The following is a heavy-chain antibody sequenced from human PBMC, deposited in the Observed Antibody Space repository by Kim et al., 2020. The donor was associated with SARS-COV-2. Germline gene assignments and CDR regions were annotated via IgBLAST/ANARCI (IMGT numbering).Heavy chain of an antibody. CDR2: IYYSGST. D-gene: IGHD5-18*01. Sequence: SETLSLTCTVSGGSMSSGYYYWSWIRQPPGKGLEWIGYIYYSGSTYYNPSLKSRVTISVDTSKNQFSLKLSSVTAADTAVYYCARDFFDNYGQNYYGMDVWGQGTTVTVSS. J-gene: IGHJ6*02. CDR3: ARDFFDNYGQNYYGMDV. V-gene: IGHV4-30-4*01. CDR1: GGSMSSGYYY.